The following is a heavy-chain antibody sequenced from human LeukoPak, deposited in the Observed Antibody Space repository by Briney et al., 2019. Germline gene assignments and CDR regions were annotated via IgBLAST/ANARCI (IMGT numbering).Heavy chain of an antibody. Sequence: PGGSLRLSCAASGFTFSSYGMHWVRQAPGKGLEWVAVISYDGSNKYYADSVKGRFTISRDNSKNTLYLQMNSLRAEDTAVYYCAKARGGDSSDYYYGMDVWGQGTTVTVSS. CDR3: AKARGGDSSDYYYGMDV. CDR2: ISYDGSNK. V-gene: IGHV3-30*18. D-gene: IGHD2-21*02. CDR1: GFTFSSYG. J-gene: IGHJ6*02.